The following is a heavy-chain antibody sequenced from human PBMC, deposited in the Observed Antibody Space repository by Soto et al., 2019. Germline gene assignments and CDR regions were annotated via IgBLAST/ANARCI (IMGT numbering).Heavy chain of an antibody. CDR1: GFTFGTYA. CDR3: ATLRGPSYSYYYMDV. D-gene: IGHD2-21*01. J-gene: IGHJ6*03. Sequence: EVQLLESGGGLGQPGGSLRLSCAASGFTFGTYAMKWLRQAPGRVLVCVAFISGSGRTTYYADSVKGRFTVSRDNSKRSMYQSMNTPRAEDTALYYCATLRGPSYSYYYMDVWGEGTTVTVSS. CDR2: ISGSGRTT. V-gene: IGHV3-23*01.